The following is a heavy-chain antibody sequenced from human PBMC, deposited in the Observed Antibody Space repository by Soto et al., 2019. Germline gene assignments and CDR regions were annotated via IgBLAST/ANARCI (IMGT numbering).Heavy chain of an antibody. J-gene: IGHJ4*02. CDR2: IRYDGSQQ. D-gene: IGHD3-3*01. CDR1: GFIFNKFG. Sequence: GGSLRLSCAASGFIFNKFGMHWVRQAPGRGLEWVAVIRYDGSQQFYADSVKGRFTVSKDDSKNTLFLQMDSLRAEDTAVYYCARDLWRDDSTFLDSWGQGTRVTVYS. V-gene: IGHV3-33*01. CDR3: ARDLWRDDSTFLDS.